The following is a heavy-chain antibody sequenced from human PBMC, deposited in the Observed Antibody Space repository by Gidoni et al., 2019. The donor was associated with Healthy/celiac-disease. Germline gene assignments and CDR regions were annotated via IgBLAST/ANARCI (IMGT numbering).Heavy chain of an antibody. CDR3: ARDRGQLRYFDWLPNYYYYGMDV. Sequence: PGKGLVWVSRINSDGSSTSYADSVKGRFTISRDNAKNTLYLQMNSLRAEDTAVYYCARDRGQLRYFDWLPNYYYYGMDVWGQGTTVTVSS. V-gene: IGHV3-74*01. J-gene: IGHJ6*02. D-gene: IGHD3-9*01. CDR2: INSDGSST.